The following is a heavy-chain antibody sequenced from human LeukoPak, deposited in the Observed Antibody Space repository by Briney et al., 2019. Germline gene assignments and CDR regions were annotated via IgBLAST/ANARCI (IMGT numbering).Heavy chain of an antibody. CDR3: ARDLEAYCGGDCSPHNY. D-gene: IGHD2-21*02. CDR1: GFTFSSYG. CDR2: ISSSGSTI. V-gene: IGHV3-48*04. Sequence: GRSLRLSCAASGFTFSSYGMHWVRQAPGKGLEWVSYISSSGSTIYYADSVKGRFTISRDNAKNSLYLQMNSLRAEDTAVYYCARDLEAYCGGDCSPHNYWGLGTLVTVSS. J-gene: IGHJ4*02.